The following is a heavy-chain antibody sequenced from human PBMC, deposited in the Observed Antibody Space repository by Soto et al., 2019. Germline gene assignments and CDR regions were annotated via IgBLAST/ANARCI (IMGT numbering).Heavy chain of an antibody. CDR3: ARASSRWSFDL. D-gene: IGHD3-3*01. J-gene: IGHJ2*01. V-gene: IGHV4-4*02. Sequence: QVQLQESGPGLVKPSGTLSLTCTVSSGSISSINWWSWIRQPPGKGLEWIGEIYHTGTSNYNPSLRSRDTMSVDKSRNQMSLTLTSVTAADTAVYFCARASSRWSFDLWGRGTLVAVSS. CDR2: IYHTGTS. CDR1: SGSISSINW.